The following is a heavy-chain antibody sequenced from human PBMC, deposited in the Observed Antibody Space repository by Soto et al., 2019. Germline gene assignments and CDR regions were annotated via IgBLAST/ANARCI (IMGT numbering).Heavy chain of an antibody. CDR2: MNPNSGNT. J-gene: IGHJ6*02. Sequence: CEECGETFESCDIRWVRQEKGQGLEWMGWMNPNSGNTGYAQKFQGRVTTTRNTTRSTAYMELSSLRSEDTAVYYCARSPQQARIYRTENYYYYYSVPASRGHGTTVPGSS. V-gene: IGHV1-8*01. CDR3: ARSPQQARIYRTENYYYYYSVPAS. CDR1: GETFESCD. D-gene: IGHD6-6*01.